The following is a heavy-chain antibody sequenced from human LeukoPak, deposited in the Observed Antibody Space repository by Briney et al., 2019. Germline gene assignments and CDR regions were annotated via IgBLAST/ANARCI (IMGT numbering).Heavy chain of an antibody. Sequence: SETLSLTCTISGDSISRSGFYWGWIRQPPGKGLEWIGSISYSASPYYNPSLKSRVTISVDTSKNQFSLRLYSVTAPDTAVYFCVRESRGWYDDSWGQGTLVTVS. CDR1: GDSISRSGFY. V-gene: IGHV4-39*07. CDR2: ISYSASP. CDR3: VRESRGWYDDS. J-gene: IGHJ5*01. D-gene: IGHD6-19*01.